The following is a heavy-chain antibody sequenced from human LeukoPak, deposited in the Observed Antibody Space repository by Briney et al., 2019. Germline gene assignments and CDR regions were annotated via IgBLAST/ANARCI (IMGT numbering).Heavy chain of an antibody. J-gene: IGHJ5*02. D-gene: IGHD2-2*01. CDR2: INPNSGGT. CDR3: ASDCSSTSCYGIPYNWFDP. CDR1: GYTFTSYG. V-gene: IGHV1-2*02. Sequence: ASVKVSCKASGYTFTSYGISWVRQAPGQGLEWMGWINPNSGGTNYAQKFQGRVTMTRDTSISTAYMELSRLRSDDTAVYYCASDCSSTSCYGIPYNWFDPWGQGTLVTVSS.